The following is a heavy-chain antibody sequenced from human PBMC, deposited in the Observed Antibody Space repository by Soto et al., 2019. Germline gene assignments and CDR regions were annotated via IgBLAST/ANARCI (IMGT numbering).Heavy chain of an antibody. D-gene: IGHD3-22*01. Sequence: GASVKVSCKASGYTFTSHAMHWVRQAPGQRLEWMGWINAGNGNTKYSQKFQGRVTITRDTSASTAYMELSNLGSKDTAVYYCASGRDGYFYFEYWGQGTLVTVSS. CDR2: INAGNGNT. J-gene: IGHJ4*02. V-gene: IGHV1-3*01. CDR3: ASGRDGYFYFEY. CDR1: GYTFTSHA.